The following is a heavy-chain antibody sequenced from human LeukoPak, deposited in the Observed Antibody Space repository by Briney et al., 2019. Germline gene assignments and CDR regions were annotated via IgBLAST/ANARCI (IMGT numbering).Heavy chain of an antibody. CDR1: GYTFTGYY. CDR2: INPNSGGT. CDR3: ARGDYYDSSTPTDY. Sequence: ASVEVSCKASGYTFTGYYMHWVRQAPGQGLEWMGWINPNSGGTNYAQKFQGRVTMTRDTSISTAYMELSRLRSDDTAVYYCARGDYYDSSTPTDYWGQGTLVTVSS. J-gene: IGHJ4*02. D-gene: IGHD3-22*01. V-gene: IGHV1-2*02.